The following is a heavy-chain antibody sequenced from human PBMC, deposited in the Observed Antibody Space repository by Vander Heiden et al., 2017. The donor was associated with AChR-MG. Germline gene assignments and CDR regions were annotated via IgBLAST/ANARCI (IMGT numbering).Heavy chain of an antibody. CDR2: IITVLDVT. J-gene: IGHJ4*02. Sequence: QVQLVQSGAEVSEPRSPVKAACKVPRGDVTGYTFSWVRQAPGQGLEWVGRIITVLDVTNYAQKFQGRVTISADKSANTAYMELSSLRPDDTAVYYCATIEYSSPADYWGQGTLVTVS. D-gene: IGHD6-19*01. V-gene: IGHV1-69*02. CDR1: RGDVTGYT. CDR3: ATIEYSSPADY.